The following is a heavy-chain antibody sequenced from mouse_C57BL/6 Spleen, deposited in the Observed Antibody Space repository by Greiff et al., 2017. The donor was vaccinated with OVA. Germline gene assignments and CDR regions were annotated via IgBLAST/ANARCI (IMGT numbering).Heavy chain of an antibody. CDR1: GFTFSDYG. J-gene: IGHJ1*03. V-gene: IGHV5-17*01. D-gene: IGHD2-3*01. CDR3: ARHDGYYVGYFDV. Sequence: DVQLVESGGGLVKPGGSLKLSCAASGFTFSDYGMHWVRQAPETGLEWVAYISSGSSTIYYADTVQGRFTISRDNAKNTLFLQMTSLRSEDTAMYYCARHDGYYVGYFDVWGTGTTVTVSS. CDR2: ISSGSSTI.